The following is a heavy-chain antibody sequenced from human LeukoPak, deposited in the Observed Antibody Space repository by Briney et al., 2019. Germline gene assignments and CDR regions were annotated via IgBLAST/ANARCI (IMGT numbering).Heavy chain of an antibody. J-gene: IGHJ4*02. Sequence: PTGGSLRLSCAASGFTFSSYAMSWVRQAPGKGLEWVSAISGSGGSTYYADSVKGRFTISRDNAKNSLYLQMNSLRAEDTAVYYCARQIYSSGWFDYWGQGTLVSVSS. CDR1: GFTFSSYA. D-gene: IGHD6-19*01. CDR3: ARQIYSSGWFDY. CDR2: ISGSGGST. V-gene: IGHV3-23*01.